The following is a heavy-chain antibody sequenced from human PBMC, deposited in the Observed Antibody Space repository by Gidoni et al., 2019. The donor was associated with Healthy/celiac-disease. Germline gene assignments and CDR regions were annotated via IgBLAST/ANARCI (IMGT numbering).Heavy chain of an antibody. Sequence: QVQLQESGPGLVKPSQTLSLTCTVSGGSIRSGSYYWSWIRQPAGKGLEWIGRIYTSGSTNYNPSLKSRVTISVDTSKNQFSLKLSSVAAADTAVYYCARGYADYGDSGFDYWGQGTLVTVSS. J-gene: IGHJ4*02. CDR3: ARGYADYGDSGFDY. CDR2: IYTSGST. CDR1: GGSIRSGSYY. V-gene: IGHV4-61*02. D-gene: IGHD4-17*01.